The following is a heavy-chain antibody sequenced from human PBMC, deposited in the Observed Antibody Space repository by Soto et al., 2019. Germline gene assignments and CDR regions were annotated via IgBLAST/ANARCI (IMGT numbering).Heavy chain of an antibody. CDR1: GFTFSSYG. CDR2: IWYDGSNK. Sequence: GGSLRLSCAASGFTFSSYGMHWVRQAPGKGLEWVAVIWYDGSNKYYADSVKGRFTISRDNSKNTLYLQMNSLRAEDTAVYYCARDGNRICSGGSCRTYYFDYWGQGTLVTVSS. V-gene: IGHV3-33*01. CDR3: ARDGNRICSGGSCRTYYFDY. J-gene: IGHJ4*02. D-gene: IGHD2-15*01.